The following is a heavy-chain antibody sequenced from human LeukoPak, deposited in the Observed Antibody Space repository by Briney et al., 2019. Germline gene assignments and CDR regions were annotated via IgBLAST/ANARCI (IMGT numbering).Heavy chain of an antibody. CDR1: GYTFTSHG. V-gene: IGHV1-2*06. Sequence: GASVKVSCKTYGYTFTSHGISWVRQAPGQGLEWMGRINPNSGGTNYAQKFQGRVTMTRDTSISTAYMELSRLRSDDTAVYYCARVRFGFDPWGQGTLVTVSS. CDR3: ARVRFGFDP. J-gene: IGHJ5*02. CDR2: INPNSGGT.